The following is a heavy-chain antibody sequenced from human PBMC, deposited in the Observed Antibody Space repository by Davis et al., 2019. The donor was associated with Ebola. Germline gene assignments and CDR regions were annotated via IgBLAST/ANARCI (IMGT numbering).Heavy chain of an antibody. CDR2: ISGSGGST. CDR1: GFTFSSYA. J-gene: IGHJ4*02. Sequence: GESLKISCAASGFTFSSYAMSWVRQAPGKGLEWVSAISGSGGSTYYADSVKGRFTISRDNSKNTLYLQMNSLRAEDTAVYYCAKGGLDIVVVVAATPVDYWGQGTLVTVSS. D-gene: IGHD2-15*01. V-gene: IGHV3-23*01. CDR3: AKGGLDIVVVVAATPVDY.